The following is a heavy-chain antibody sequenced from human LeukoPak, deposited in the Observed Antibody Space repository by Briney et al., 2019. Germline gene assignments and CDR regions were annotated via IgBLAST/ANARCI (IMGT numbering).Heavy chain of an antibody. Sequence: GGSLRLSCTASGFTFSSYWMHWVRQAPGEGLVWVSRIKSDGSSTSYADSVKGRFTISRDNAKNTLYLQMNSLRAEDTAVYYCARGGSTHASIWGQGILVTVSS. CDR1: GFTFSSYW. V-gene: IGHV3-74*01. J-gene: IGHJ4*02. CDR3: ARGGSTHASI. D-gene: IGHD6-6*01. CDR2: IKSDGSST.